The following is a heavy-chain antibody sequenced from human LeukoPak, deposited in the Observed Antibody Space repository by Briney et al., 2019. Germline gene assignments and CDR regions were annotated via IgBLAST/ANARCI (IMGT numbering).Heavy chain of an antibody. D-gene: IGHD3-10*01. CDR2: ISGSGGST. Sequence: PGGSLRLSCAASGFTFSSYWMSWVRQAPGKGLEWVSAISGSGGSTYYADSVKGRFTISRDNSKNTLYLQMNSLRAEDTAVYYCAKGHVLLWFGESNYFDYWGQGTLVTVSS. V-gene: IGHV3-23*01. CDR1: GFTFSSYW. J-gene: IGHJ4*02. CDR3: AKGHVLLWFGESNYFDY.